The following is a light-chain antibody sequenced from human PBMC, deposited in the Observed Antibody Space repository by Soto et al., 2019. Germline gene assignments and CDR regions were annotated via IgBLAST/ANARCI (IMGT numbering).Light chain of an antibody. CDR3: QQYESSVT. V-gene: IGKV3-20*01. J-gene: IGKJ1*01. CDR1: QSVSSSF. Sequence: EIVLTQSPGPLSLSPGEGATLSCRASQSVSSSFFAWYQQKPGQAPSLLIYGASRRATGVPDRFSGSGSGTDFTLSISRLEPEDFAVYYCQQYESSVTFGQGTKVEIK. CDR2: GAS.